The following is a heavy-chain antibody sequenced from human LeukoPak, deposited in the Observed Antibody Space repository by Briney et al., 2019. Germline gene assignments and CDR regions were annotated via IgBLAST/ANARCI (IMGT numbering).Heavy chain of an antibody. Sequence: SETLSLTCTVSGGSISSYYWSWIRQPARKGLEGIGRVYTSGSTNYNPSLKSRVTMSVDTSKNQFSLKLSSVTAADTAVYYCARDPGIAVAGDSDAFDIWGQGTMVTVSS. V-gene: IGHV4-4*07. J-gene: IGHJ3*02. CDR3: ARDPGIAVAGDSDAFDI. CDR2: VYTSGST. D-gene: IGHD6-19*01. CDR1: GGSISSYY.